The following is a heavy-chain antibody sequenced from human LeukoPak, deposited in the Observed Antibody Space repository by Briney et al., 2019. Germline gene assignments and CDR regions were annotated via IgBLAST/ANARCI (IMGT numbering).Heavy chain of an antibody. D-gene: IGHD3-22*01. CDR1: GDSVSSTNYY. Sequence: PSETLSLTCTVSGDSVSSTNYYWGWIRQPPGRGLEWIASICYSESAYYSPSLKSRATISVDTSKNQFSLRLRSLTATDTAVYYCATQDSSHYWGQGTLVTVSS. CDR3: ATQDSSHY. CDR2: ICYSESA. V-gene: IGHV4-39*01. J-gene: IGHJ4*02.